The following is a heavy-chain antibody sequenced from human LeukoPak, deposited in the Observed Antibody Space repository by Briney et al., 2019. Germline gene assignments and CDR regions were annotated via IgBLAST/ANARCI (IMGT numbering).Heavy chain of an antibody. J-gene: IGHJ4*02. CDR3: VAWAVGATKIFDY. CDR2: FHTRGST. D-gene: IGHD1-26*01. Sequence: PSQTLSLTCTVSRGSISSGNYYWSWIRQPAGKGLEWIGRFHTRGSTNYNPSLKSRVIISVDTSKNQFSLKLNSVTAADTAVYYCVAWAVGATKIFDYWGQGTLVTVSS. V-gene: IGHV4-61*02. CDR1: RGSISSGNYY.